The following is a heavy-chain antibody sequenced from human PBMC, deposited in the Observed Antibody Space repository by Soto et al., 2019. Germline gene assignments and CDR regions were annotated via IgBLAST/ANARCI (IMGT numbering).Heavy chain of an antibody. CDR2: INHSGST. Sequence: ASETLSLTCAVYGGSLSGYYWSWIRQPPGKGLEWIGEINHSGSTNYNPSLKSRVTISVDTSKNQFSLKLSSVTAADTAVYYCAREGSGGSLYDAFDIWGQGTMVTVSS. CDR3: AREGSGGSLYDAFDI. CDR1: GGSLSGYY. D-gene: IGHD2-15*01. V-gene: IGHV4-34*01. J-gene: IGHJ3*02.